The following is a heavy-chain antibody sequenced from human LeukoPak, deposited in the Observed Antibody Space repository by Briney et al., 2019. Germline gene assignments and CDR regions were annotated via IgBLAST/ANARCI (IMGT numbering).Heavy chain of an antibody. CDR1: GFTFSNYG. CDR3: ARQAVGFVDTGEFDY. V-gene: IGHV3-33*01. J-gene: IGHJ4*02. Sequence: GRSLRLSCAASGFTFSNYGMHWVRQAPGKGLEWVAVVWYDGSNKYHGASVKGRFTVSRDNSKNTTSLQMSSLRDEDTAIYYCARQAVGFVDTGEFDYWGQGTLVTVSS. D-gene: IGHD3-10*01. CDR2: VWYDGSNK.